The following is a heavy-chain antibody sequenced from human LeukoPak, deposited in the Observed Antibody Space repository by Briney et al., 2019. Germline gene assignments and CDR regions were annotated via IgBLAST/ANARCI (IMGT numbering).Heavy chain of an antibody. D-gene: IGHD3-22*01. J-gene: IGHJ5*02. CDR3: ARGLVGYYDSSAYYYAQFDP. V-gene: IGHV4-34*01. CDR1: GGSFSGYY. Sequence: PSETLSLTCAVYGGSFSGYYWSWIRQPPGKGLEWIGEINHSGSTNYNPSLKSRITISVDTSKNQFSLKLSSVTAADTAVYYCARGLVGYYDSSAYYYAQFDPWGQGTLVTVSS. CDR2: INHSGST.